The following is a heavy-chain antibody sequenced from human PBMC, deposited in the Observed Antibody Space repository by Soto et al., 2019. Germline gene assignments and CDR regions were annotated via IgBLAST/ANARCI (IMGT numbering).Heavy chain of an antibody. D-gene: IGHD3-3*01. J-gene: IGHJ4*02. CDR3: ARVDRNDFWSGYYTRYYLDY. CDR2: IYYSGST. V-gene: IGHV4-61*01. CDR1: GGSVSSGSYY. Sequence: PSETLSLTCTVSGGSVSSGSYYWSWIRQPPGKGLEWIGYIYYSGSTNYNPSLKSRVTISVDTSKNQFSLKLSSVTAADTAVYYCARVDRNDFWSGYYTRYYLDYWGQGTLVTVSS.